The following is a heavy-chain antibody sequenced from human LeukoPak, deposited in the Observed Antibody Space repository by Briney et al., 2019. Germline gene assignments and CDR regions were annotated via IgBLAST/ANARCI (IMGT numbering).Heavy chain of an antibody. CDR1: GFTFSSYA. D-gene: IGHD2-2*01. CDR2: ISGSGGST. J-gene: IGHJ6*02. Sequence: GGSLRLSCAASGFTFSSYAMSWVRQAPGKGLEWVSAISGSGGSTYYADSVKGRFTISRDNSKNTLYLQMNSLRAEDTAVYYCAKGGPYCSSTSCRNYYYYGMDVWGQGTTVTVSS. CDR3: AKGGPYCSSTSCRNYYYYGMDV. V-gene: IGHV3-23*01.